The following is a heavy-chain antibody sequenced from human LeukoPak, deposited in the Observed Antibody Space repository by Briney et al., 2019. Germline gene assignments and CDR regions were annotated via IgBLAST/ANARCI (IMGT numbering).Heavy chain of an antibody. CDR1: GFTFSSYG. J-gene: IGHJ4*02. CDR3: AKERGRAGADTGGFDY. CDR2: ISYDGSNK. Sequence: GGSLRLSCAASGFTFSSYGMHWVRQAPGKGLEWVAVISYDGSNKYYADSVKGRFTISRDNSKNTLYLQMNSLRAEDTAVYYCAKERGRAGADTGGFDYWGQGTLVTVSS. V-gene: IGHV3-30*18. D-gene: IGHD6-19*01.